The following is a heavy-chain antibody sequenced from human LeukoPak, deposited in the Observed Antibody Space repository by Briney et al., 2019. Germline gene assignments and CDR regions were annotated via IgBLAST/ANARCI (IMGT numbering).Heavy chain of an antibody. D-gene: IGHD5-12*01. J-gene: IGHJ4*02. CDR2: IHYSGSP. Sequence: SETLSLTCTVSGGSNYWSWIRQPPGKGLEWIGYIHYSGSPNYNPSLKSRVTISIDTSKNQFSLKLSSVTAADTAVYYCAREYRHQPDWGQGTLVTVSS. V-gene: IGHV4-59*12. CDR3: AREYRHQPD. CDR1: GGSNY.